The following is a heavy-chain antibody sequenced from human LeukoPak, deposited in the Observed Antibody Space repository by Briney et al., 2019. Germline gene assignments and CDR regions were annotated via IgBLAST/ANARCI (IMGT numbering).Heavy chain of an antibody. CDR1: GASISSYY. Sequence: SETPSLTCTVSGASISSYYWSWIRQPPGKGLEWIGYIYTSETTNFNPALRSRVTISIDTSKNQVSLRLSSVTAADTALYYCARHRSPSSLSFFDIWGQGMLVIVSS. CDR3: ARHRSPSSLSFFDI. J-gene: IGHJ4*02. CDR2: IYTSETT. D-gene: IGHD2-2*01. V-gene: IGHV4-4*09.